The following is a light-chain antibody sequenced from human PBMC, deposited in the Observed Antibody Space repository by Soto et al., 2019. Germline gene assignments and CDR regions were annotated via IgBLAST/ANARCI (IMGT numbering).Light chain of an antibody. CDR3: QQYFSAHLT. V-gene: IGKV4-1*01. J-gene: IGKJ4*01. CDR2: RAS. Sequence: DIVMTQSPDPLAVFLGERATINCKSSQSLLNSANDKIHLAWYQQKPGQPPKLLIWRASTRDSGVPDRFSGSGSGTDFTLTINSLQAEDVATYYCQQYFSAHLTFGGGTKVEI. CDR1: QSLLNSANDKIH.